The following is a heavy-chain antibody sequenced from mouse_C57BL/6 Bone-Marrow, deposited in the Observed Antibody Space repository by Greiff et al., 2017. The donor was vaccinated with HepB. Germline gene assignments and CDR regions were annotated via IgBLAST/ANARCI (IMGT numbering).Heavy chain of an antibody. CDR3: ARWGFAY. CDR1: GFTFSDYG. Sequence: EVKLVESGGGLVKPGGSLKLSCAASGFTFSDYGMHWVRQAPEKGLEWVAYISSGSSTIYYADTVKCRFTLSRDHAKNTLFLQMTSLRSEDTAMYYCARWGFAYWGQGTLVTVSA. V-gene: IGHV5-17*01. J-gene: IGHJ3*01. CDR2: ISSGSSTI.